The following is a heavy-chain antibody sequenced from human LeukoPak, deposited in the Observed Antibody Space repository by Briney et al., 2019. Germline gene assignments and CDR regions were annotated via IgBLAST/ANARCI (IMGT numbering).Heavy chain of an antibody. Sequence: SETLSLTCTVSGGSISSYYWSWIWQPAGKGLEWIGRIYTSGSTNYNPSLKSRVTMSVDTSKNQFSLKLSSVTAADTAVYYCARDRGSYYYGSGSYSPFDYWGQGTLVTVSS. CDR3: ARDRGSYYYGSGSYSPFDY. CDR1: GGSISSYY. V-gene: IGHV4-4*07. J-gene: IGHJ4*02. D-gene: IGHD3-10*01. CDR2: IYTSGST.